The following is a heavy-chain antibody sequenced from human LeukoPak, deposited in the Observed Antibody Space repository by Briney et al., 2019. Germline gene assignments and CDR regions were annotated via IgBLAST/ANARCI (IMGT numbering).Heavy chain of an antibody. Sequence: GGSLRLSCAASGFTFTSYAMSWVRQAPGKGLEWVSFISPSGDRTSNADSVEGRFTISRDNTRNTLYLQMNSLRDEDTGVYYCAIMHGYYDGSGFWVQWGQGTLVTVSS. CDR1: GFTFTSYA. J-gene: IGHJ4*02. D-gene: IGHD3-22*01. CDR3: AIMHGYYDGSGFWVQ. CDR2: ISPSGDRT. V-gene: IGHV3-23*01.